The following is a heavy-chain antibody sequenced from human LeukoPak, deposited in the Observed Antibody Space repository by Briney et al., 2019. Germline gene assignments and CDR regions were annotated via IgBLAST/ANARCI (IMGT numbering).Heavy chain of an antibody. D-gene: IGHD6-13*01. CDR2: IKTDGSEK. J-gene: IGHJ4*02. V-gene: IGHV3-7*03. Sequence: PGGSLRLSCEASGFTFSSYWMSWVRQAPGKGLEWVANIKTDGSEKYYVDSVKGRFTISRDNAKNSLYLQMNSLRAEDTAVYYCARGGWYSSSEWDYWGQGTLVTVSS. CDR1: GFTFSSYW. CDR3: ARGGWYSSSEWDY.